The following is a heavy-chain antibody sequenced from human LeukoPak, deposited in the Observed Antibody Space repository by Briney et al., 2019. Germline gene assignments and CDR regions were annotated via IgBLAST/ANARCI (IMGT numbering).Heavy chain of an antibody. CDR3: ARDHGSGSPLVGY. CDR2: ISAYNGNT. CDR1: GYTFTSYD. Sequence: GASVKVSCKASGYTFTSYDINWVRQATRQGLEWMGWISAYNGNTNYAQKLQGRVTMTTDTSTSTAYMELRSLRSDDTAVYYCARDHGSGSPLVGYWGQGTLVTVSS. V-gene: IGHV1-18*01. D-gene: IGHD3-10*01. J-gene: IGHJ4*02.